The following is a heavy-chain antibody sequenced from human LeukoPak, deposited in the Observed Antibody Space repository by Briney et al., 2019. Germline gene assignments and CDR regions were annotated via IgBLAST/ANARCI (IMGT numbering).Heavy chain of an antibody. V-gene: IGHV3-48*01. CDR1: GFTFSSYS. CDR3: ANYGSSGWSDY. J-gene: IGHJ4*02. D-gene: IGHD6-19*01. CDR2: ISSSSSTI. Sequence: GGSLRLSCAASGFTFSSYSMNWVRQAPGKGLEWVSYISSSSSTIYYADSVKGRFTISRDNAKNSLYLQMNSLRAEDTAAYYCANYGSSGWSDYWGQGTLVTVSS.